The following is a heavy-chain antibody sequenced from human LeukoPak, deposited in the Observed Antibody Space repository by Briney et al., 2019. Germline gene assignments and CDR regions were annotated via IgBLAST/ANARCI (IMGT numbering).Heavy chain of an antibody. CDR2: ISAYNGNT. J-gene: IGHJ4*02. V-gene: IGHV1-18*01. CDR1: GYTFTSYG. CDR3: ARDIPIPYCSGGSCYTDY. Sequence: ASVKVSCKASGYTFTSYGISWVRQPPGQGLEWMGWISAYNGNTNYAQKLQGRVTMTTDTSTSTAYMELRSLRSDDTAVYYCARDIPIPYCSGGSCYTDYWGQGTLVTVSS. D-gene: IGHD2-15*01.